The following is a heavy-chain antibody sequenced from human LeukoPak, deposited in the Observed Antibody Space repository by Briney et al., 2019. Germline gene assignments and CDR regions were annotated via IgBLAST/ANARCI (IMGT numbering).Heavy chain of an antibody. CDR3: ARVSWFPGTSYYYMDV. V-gene: IGHV4-61*02. D-gene: IGHD1-1*01. Sequence: TLSLTCTVSGGSISSGSYYWSWIRQPAGKGLEWIGRIYTSGSTNYNPSLKSRVTISVDTSKNQFSLKVSTVTAADTAVYYCARVSWFPGTSYYYMDVWGKGTTVTVSS. CDR1: GGSISSGSYY. CDR2: IYTSGST. J-gene: IGHJ6*03.